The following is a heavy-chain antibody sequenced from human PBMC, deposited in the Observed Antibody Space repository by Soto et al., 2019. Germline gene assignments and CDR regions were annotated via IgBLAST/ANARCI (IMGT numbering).Heavy chain of an antibody. CDR2: INPANGVT. CDR1: GYTFTTIF. CDR3: ARGPSCGCFDF. J-gene: IGHJ4*02. D-gene: IGHD5-12*01. V-gene: IGHV1-3*01. Sequence: ASVNVSCKTSGYTFTTIFLHWLRQAPGQRLEWMGWINPANGVTMYSQKFLGRVSNTRDTSATTAYMELTSLTSDDTAVYYCARGPSCGCFDFWGQGTLVTVSS.